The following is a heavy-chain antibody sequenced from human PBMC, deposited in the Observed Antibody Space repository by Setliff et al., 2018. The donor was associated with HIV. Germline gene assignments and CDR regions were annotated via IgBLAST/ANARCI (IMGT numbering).Heavy chain of an antibody. CDR1: GGSIRSSGYY. CDR3: ARSRGDIVMMVAAHWYFDL. V-gene: IGHV4-39*07. D-gene: IGHD2-15*01. CDR2: IYYSGST. Sequence: PSETLSLTCSVSGGSIRSSGYYWGWIRQPPGKGLEWIGSIYYSGSTYYNPSLKSRVAISVNTSKNQFSLKLSSVTAADTAVHYCARSRGDIVMMVAAHWYFDLWGRGTLVTVS. J-gene: IGHJ2*01.